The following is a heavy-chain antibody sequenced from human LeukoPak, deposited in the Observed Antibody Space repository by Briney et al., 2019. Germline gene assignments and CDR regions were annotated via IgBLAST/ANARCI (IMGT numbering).Heavy chain of an antibody. V-gene: IGHV4-4*07. CDR1: SGSINNYY. CDR3: ARRSRTSGGWYADY. Sequence: SETLSLTCSVSSGSINNYYWSWIRQPAGKGLEWIGRINTSGSTNCNPSLKSRVTISLDTSKNQFSLTLTSVTAADTAAYYCARRSRTSGGWYADYWGQGTLVSVSS. J-gene: IGHJ4*02. D-gene: IGHD6-19*01. CDR2: INTSGST.